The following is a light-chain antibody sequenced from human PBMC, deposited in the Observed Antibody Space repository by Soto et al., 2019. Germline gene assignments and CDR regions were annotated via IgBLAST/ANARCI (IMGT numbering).Light chain of an antibody. CDR2: AVS. CDR3: QEYNSALGKYT. CDR1: QGITNY. V-gene: IGKV1-27*01. J-gene: IGKJ2*01. Sequence: DIQMTQSPPSLSASVGDRVTITCRASQGITNYFAWYQQKPGKVPKLLIYAVSTFHSGVPSQFSGSGSGTDFTLTISRLQPEDIATYYCQEYNSALGKYTFGQGTKLEIK.